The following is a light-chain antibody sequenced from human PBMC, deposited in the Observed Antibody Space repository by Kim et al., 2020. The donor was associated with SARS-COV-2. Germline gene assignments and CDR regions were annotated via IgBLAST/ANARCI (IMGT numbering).Light chain of an antibody. V-gene: IGLV3-19*01. CDR2: GQN. Sequence: ALGQTVRITCQGDSLRTDYANWYQQKPGQAPVLVIFGQNNRPSGIPDRFFGSNSGNTASLTITGAQAEDEADYYCNSRDSSGDHLVFGGGTQLTVL. CDR3: NSRDSSGDHLV. J-gene: IGLJ3*02. CDR1: SLRTDY.